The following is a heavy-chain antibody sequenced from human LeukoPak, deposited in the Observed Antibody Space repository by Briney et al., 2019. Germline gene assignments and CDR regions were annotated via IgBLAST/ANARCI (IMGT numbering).Heavy chain of an antibody. Sequence: ASVNVSCKVSGYTVTEISMHWVRQSPGQGLEWMGGFNPEDVETIYARSFQGRLTVTEDTSTDTAYMELSSLRAEDTAMYYCATEIVGYGDVHYFDSWGQGTLVTVSS. CDR2: FNPEDVET. CDR3: ATEIVGYGDVHYFDS. V-gene: IGHV1-24*01. D-gene: IGHD4-17*01. CDR1: GYTVTEIS. J-gene: IGHJ4*02.